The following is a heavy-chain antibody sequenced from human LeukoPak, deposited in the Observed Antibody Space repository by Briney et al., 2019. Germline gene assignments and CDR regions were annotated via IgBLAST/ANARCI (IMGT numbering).Heavy chain of an antibody. CDR2: IYYSGST. J-gene: IGHJ2*01. D-gene: IGHD3-22*01. V-gene: IGHV4-59*01. CDR1: GGSISIYY. Sequence: SSETLSLTCTVSGGSISIYYWSWIRQPPGKGLEWIGYIYYSGSTNYNPSLKSRVTISVDTSKNQFSLKLSSVTAADTAVYYCARFDSSGYYRPRYFDLWGRGTLVTVSS. CDR3: ARFDSSGYYRPRYFDL.